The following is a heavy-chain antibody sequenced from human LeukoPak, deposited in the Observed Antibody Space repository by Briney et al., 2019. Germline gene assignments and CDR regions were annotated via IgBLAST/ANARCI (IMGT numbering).Heavy chain of an antibody. V-gene: IGHV4-39*01. Sequence: SETLSLTGTVSGGSISSSSYYWGWIRQPPGKGLEWIGSIYYSGSTYYNPSLKSRVTISVDTSKNQFSLKLSSVTAADTAVYYCARHTDVVIAPCFDYWGQGTLVTVSS. CDR1: GGSISSSSYY. J-gene: IGHJ4*02. CDR3: ARHTDVVIAPCFDY. CDR2: IYYSGST. D-gene: IGHD2-21*01.